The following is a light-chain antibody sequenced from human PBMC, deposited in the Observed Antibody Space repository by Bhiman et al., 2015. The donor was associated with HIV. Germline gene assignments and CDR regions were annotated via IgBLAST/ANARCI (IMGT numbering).Light chain of an antibody. Sequence: NFMLTQPHSVSDSPGKTITISCNRTSGTFVSTSVQWYQQRPGSSPTILIFANDQRPSEVPDRFSGSVDTSSDSASLSISGLQTEDEADYYCQSYDVSNRVIFGGGTKLTVL. J-gene: IGLJ2*01. CDR1: SGTFVSTS. CDR2: AND. CDR3: QSYDVSNRVI. V-gene: IGLV6-57*01.